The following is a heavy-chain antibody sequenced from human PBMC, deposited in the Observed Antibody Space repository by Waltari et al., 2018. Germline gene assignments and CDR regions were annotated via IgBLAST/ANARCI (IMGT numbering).Heavy chain of an antibody. D-gene: IGHD3-22*01. CDR2: ISGSGSTP. Sequence: EVQLLESGGGLVQPGGSLRLSCAASGFSFSGDAMCWVRQAPGKGLEWVSTISGSGSTPFYADSVKGRFTISRDNSRNTVFLQMNSLRAEETAVYYCAKAIKGYNSAWFDYWGQGTLVTVSS. V-gene: IGHV3-23*01. CDR1: GFSFSGDA. CDR3: AKAIKGYNSAWFDY. J-gene: IGHJ5*01.